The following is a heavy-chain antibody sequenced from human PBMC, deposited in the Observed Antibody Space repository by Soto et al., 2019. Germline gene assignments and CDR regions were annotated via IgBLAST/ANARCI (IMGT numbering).Heavy chain of an antibody. CDR2: IRGSGGST. J-gene: IGHJ4*02. Sequence: EVQLLESGGGLVQPGGSLRLSCAASGFTIRSYAMNCVRQDPGQGLEWVSVIRGSGGSTYYADSVKGRFTISRDNSNNTLYLQMTSLRAEDTAVYYCASRSSGWYFDYWGQGTLVTVS. V-gene: IGHV3-23*01. CDR3: ASRSSGWYFDY. D-gene: IGHD6-19*01. CDR1: GFTIRSYA.